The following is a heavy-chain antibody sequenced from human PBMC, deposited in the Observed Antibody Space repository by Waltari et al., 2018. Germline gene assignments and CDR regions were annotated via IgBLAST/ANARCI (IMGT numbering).Heavy chain of an antibody. D-gene: IGHD6-6*01. CDR2: IYYSGST. CDR3: ATRIAARSFGAFDI. CDR1: GGSISSHY. Sequence: QVQLQESGPGLVKPSETLSLTCTVSGGSISSHYWSWIRQPPGKGLEWMGYIYYSGSTNYTPSLKSRVTISVDTSKNQFSLKLSFVTAADTAVYYCATRIAARSFGAFDIWGQGTMVTVSS. J-gene: IGHJ3*02. V-gene: IGHV4-59*11.